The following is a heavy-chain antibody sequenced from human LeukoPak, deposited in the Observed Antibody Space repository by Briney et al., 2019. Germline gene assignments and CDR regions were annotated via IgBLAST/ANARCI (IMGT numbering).Heavy chain of an antibody. Sequence: SETLSLTCAVYGGSFSGYYWSWIRQPPGKGLEWIGEINHSGSTNYNPSLKSRGAISVDTSKNQFSLKLSSVTAADTAVYYCARGWYSSSPPPYYYYSYMDVWGKGTTVTVSS. J-gene: IGHJ6*03. V-gene: IGHV4-34*01. CDR2: INHSGST. CDR1: GGSFSGYY. D-gene: IGHD6-6*01. CDR3: ARGWYSSSPPPYYYYSYMDV.